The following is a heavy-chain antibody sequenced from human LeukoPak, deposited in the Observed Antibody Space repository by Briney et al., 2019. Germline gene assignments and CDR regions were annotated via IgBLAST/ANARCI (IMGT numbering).Heavy chain of an antibody. CDR2: IKQDGGEK. J-gene: IGHJ4*02. V-gene: IGHV3-7*01. CDR3: ARLGARQILEY. Sequence: PGGSLRLSCAASEFTFSSYWMSWVRQAPGKGLEWVANIKQDGGEKYYLDSVKGRFTVSRDNAKNSLYLQMNSLRAEDTAVYYCARLGARQILEYWGQGTLVTVS. CDR1: EFTFSSYW. D-gene: IGHD4-17*01.